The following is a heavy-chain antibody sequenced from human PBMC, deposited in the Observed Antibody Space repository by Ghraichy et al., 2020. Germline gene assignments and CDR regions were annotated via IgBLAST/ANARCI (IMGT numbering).Heavy chain of an antibody. CDR2: IYYTGKT. D-gene: IGHD3-3*01. V-gene: IGHV4-39*01. J-gene: IGHJ4*02. CDR1: GDSISSTSYY. CDR3: ARQRGSGSWAFDY. Sequence: SETLSLTCSVSGDSISSTSYYWGWIRQPPGKGLEWIGSIYYTGKTYYNPSLKSRVTVSVDTSTNQFSLKLSSVTAADTAVYYCARQRGSGSWAFDYWGQGILVTVSS.